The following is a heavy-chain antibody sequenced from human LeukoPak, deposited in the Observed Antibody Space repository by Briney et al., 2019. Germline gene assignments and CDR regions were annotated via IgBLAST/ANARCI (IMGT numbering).Heavy chain of an antibody. V-gene: IGHV3-7*01. CDR2: MKEDGSEK. CDR3: ARDQVLAMIGVLQGAFDL. D-gene: IGHD3-22*01. Sequence: PGGSLRLSCAASGFTFSRYWMSWVRQAPGKGLEWVANMKEDGSEKYYVDSVKGRFTISRDNAKKSLYLQMKSLRAEDTAVYYCARDQVLAMIGVLQGAFDLWGQGTMVTVSS. J-gene: IGHJ3*01. CDR1: GFTFSRYW.